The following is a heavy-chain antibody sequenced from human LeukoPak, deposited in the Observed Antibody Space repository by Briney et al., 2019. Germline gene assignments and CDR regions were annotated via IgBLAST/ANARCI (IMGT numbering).Heavy chain of an antibody. CDR1: GFTFSSYA. CDR2: ISYDGSNK. CDR3: ARSRWFGEFNDAFDI. J-gene: IGHJ3*02. D-gene: IGHD3-10*01. V-gene: IGHV3-30*04. Sequence: GRSLRLSCAASGFTFSSYAMHWVRQAPGKGLEWVAVISYDGSNKYYADSVKGRFTISRDNAKNSLYLQMNSLRAEDTAVYYCARSRWFGEFNDAFDIWGQGTMVTVSS.